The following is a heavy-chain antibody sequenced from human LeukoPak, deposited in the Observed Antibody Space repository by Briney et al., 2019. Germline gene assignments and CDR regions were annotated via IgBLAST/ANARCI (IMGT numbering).Heavy chain of an antibody. V-gene: IGHV1-8*03. CDR2: MNPSSGDT. J-gene: IGHJ4*02. CDR1: GYTFTSFD. CDR3: ATVVPPRYSGEFYYFDY. Sequence: ASVRVSCKASGYTFTSFDINWVRQATGQGPEWMGWMNPSSGDTGYAQKFQGRVTFTRDTSTNTAYMELSSLTSEDTAVYYCATVVPPRYSGEFYYFDYWGQGTLVTVSS. D-gene: IGHD3-10*01.